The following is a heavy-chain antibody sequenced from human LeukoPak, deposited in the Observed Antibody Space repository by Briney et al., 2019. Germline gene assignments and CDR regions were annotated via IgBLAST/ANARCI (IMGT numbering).Heavy chain of an antibody. Sequence: GGSLRLSCAASGFTFSSYAISWVRQAPGRGLEWISYISSSGSTIYYADSVKGRFTISRDNSKNTLYLQMNSLRAEDTAVYYCARDADDSSVFDYWGQGTLVTVSS. J-gene: IGHJ4*02. CDR2: ISSSGSTI. CDR3: ARDADDSSVFDY. D-gene: IGHD3-22*01. V-gene: IGHV3-48*01. CDR1: GFTFSSYA.